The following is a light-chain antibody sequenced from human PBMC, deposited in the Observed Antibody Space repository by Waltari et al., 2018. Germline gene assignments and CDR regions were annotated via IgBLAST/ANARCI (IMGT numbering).Light chain of an antibody. J-gene: IGLJ2*01. CDR3: QVWDTSSDHVV. CDR1: NIGSKS. V-gene: IGLV3-21*04. CDR2: NDS. Sequence: SYVLTQAPSVSVAPGKTARITCGGNNIGSKSVHWYQQKPGQAPVLVIYNDSDRPSGIPGRLSGSNSGNTATLTISRVEGGDEADYYCQVWDTSSDHVVFGGGTKLTVL.